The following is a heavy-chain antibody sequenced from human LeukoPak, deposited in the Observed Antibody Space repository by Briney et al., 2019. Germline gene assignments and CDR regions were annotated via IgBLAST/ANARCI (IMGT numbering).Heavy chain of an antibody. J-gene: IGHJ4*02. D-gene: IGHD3-22*01. CDR2: IYYSGST. V-gene: IGHV4-39*07. CDR1: GGSISSSSYY. CDR3: ARDLFGRYYYDSSGYYRQGDY. Sequence: SETLSPTCTVSGGSISSSSYYWGWIRQPPGKGLEWIGSIYYSGSTYYNPSLKSRVTISVDTSKNQFSLKLSSVTAADTAVYYCARDLFGRYYYDSSGYYRQGDYWGQGTLVTVSS.